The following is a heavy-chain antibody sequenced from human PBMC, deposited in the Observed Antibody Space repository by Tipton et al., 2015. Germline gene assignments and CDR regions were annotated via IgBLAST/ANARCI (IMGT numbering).Heavy chain of an antibody. V-gene: IGHV4-34*01. CDR1: GGSFSGYY. Sequence: TLSLTCAVYGGSFSGYYWSWVRQPPGKGLEWIGEIHHGGTTNYNPSLKSRVTLSVDTSKNQFSLQLRSVTAADTALYYCAREAWNSDSSGYDYWGQGTLVTVSS. CDR3: AREAWNSDSSGYDY. J-gene: IGHJ4*02. D-gene: IGHD3-22*01. CDR2: IHHGGTT.